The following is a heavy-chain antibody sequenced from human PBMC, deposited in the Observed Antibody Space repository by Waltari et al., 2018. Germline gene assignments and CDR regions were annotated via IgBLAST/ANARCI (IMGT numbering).Heavy chain of an antibody. J-gene: IGHJ6*02. Sequence: QLQLQESGPGLVKPAETLSLTCTVPGGSISSSSYYRGWIRQPTGKGLEWIGSIYYSGSTYYNPSLKSRVTISVDTSKNQFSLKLSSVTAADTAVYYCARVNWDYYYYGMDVWGQGTTVTVSS. CDR3: ARVNWDYYYYGMDV. D-gene: IGHD7-27*01. CDR1: GGSISSSSYY. V-gene: IGHV4-39*07. CDR2: IYYSGST.